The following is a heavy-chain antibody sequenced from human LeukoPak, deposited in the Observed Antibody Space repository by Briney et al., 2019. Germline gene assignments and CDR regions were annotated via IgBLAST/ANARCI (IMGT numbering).Heavy chain of an antibody. CDR2: IRNKPYTYTT. J-gene: IGHJ4*02. V-gene: IGHV3-72*01. Sequence: GGSLRLSCAASGFTFSDHFMDWVRQTPGKGLEWVGRIRNKPYTYTTEYVASVKGRFAISRDDSQNSLYLQMNSLRAEDTAVYYCAKVGKWIQLWFDYWGQGSLVTVSS. CDR3: AKVGKWIQLWFDY. CDR1: GFTFSDHF. D-gene: IGHD5-18*01.